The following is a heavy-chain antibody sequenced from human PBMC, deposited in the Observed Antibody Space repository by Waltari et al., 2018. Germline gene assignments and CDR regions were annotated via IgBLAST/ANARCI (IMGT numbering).Heavy chain of an antibody. CDR1: GGSISSYY. J-gene: IGHJ6*03. CDR3: ARRVVVPAASLGDYYYYMDV. CDR2: IYYSGST. D-gene: IGHD2-15*01. Sequence: QVQLQESGPGLVKPSETLSLTCTVSGGSISSYYWSWIRQPPGKGLEWIGYIYYSGSTNYNPSLKSRVTISVHTSKNQFSLKLSSVTAADTAVYYCARRVVVPAASLGDYYYYMDVWGKGTTVTVSS. V-gene: IGHV4-59*01.